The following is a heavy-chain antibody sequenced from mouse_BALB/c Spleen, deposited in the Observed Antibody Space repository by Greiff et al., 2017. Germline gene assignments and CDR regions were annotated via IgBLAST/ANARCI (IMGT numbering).Heavy chain of an antibody. Sequence: VQLQQSGPELVKPGASVKVSCKASGYAFTSYNMYWVKQSHGKSLEWIGYIDPYNGGTSYNQKFKGKATLTVDKSSSTAYMHLNSLTSEDSAVYYCARSLLRLGAWFAYWGQGTLVTVSA. CDR3: ARSLLRLGAWFAY. J-gene: IGHJ3*01. D-gene: IGHD1-2*01. CDR2: IDPYNGGT. CDR1: GYAFTSYN. V-gene: IGHV1S135*01.